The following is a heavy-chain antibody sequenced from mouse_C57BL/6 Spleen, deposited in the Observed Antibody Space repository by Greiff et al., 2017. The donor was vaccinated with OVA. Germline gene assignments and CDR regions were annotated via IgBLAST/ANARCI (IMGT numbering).Heavy chain of an antibody. CDR1: GFTFSDSG. CDR2: ISSGSSTI. Sequence: EVQLVESGGGLVKPGGSLKLSCAASGFTFSDSGMHWVRQAPEKGLEWVAYISSGSSTIYYADTVKGRFTISRDNAKNTLFLQMTSLRSEDTAMYYCARPYDYGEAMDYWGQGTSVTVSS. D-gene: IGHD2-4*01. V-gene: IGHV5-17*01. J-gene: IGHJ4*01. CDR3: ARPYDYGEAMDY.